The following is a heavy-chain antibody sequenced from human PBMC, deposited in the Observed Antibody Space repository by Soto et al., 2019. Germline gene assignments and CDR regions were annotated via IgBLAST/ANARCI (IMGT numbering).Heavy chain of an antibody. D-gene: IGHD4-17*01. Sequence: QVQLVESGGGLVKPGGSLRLSCATSGFTFSEYYMSWIRQAPGKGLEWVSYIGTRGNTKYYADSVRGRFTISRDNAKNSLYLQMNSLRADDTVVYYCARDGTEYYGEYYDYWGQGIPVTVSS. J-gene: IGHJ4*02. CDR2: IGTRGNTK. CDR3: ARDGTEYYGEYYDY. V-gene: IGHV3-11*01. CDR1: GFTFSEYY.